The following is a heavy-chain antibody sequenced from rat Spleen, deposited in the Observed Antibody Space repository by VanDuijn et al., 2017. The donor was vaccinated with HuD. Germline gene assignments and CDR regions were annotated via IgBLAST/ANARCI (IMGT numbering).Heavy chain of an antibody. CDR2: ISYEGSST. V-gene: IGHV5-22*01. J-gene: IGHJ2*01. CDR3: ASPGNYGGYYFDY. CDR1: GFTFSDYY. Sequence: EVQRVGSGGGLVQPGRSLKLSCAASGFTFSDYYMGWVRQAPTTGLEWVASISYEGSSTYYGDSVKGRFTNSRDNAQSTLYLQRNSLRSEDTAPYYCASPGNYGGYYFDYWGQGVMVTVSS. D-gene: IGHD1-11*01.